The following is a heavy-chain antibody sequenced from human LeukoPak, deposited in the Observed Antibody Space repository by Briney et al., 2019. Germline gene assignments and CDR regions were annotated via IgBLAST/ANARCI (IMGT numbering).Heavy chain of an antibody. V-gene: IGHV4-4*02. CDR2: IFRSGDT. Sequence: SETLSLTCTVSGVSISSNWWIWVRRPPGKGLEWIGEIFRSGDTNYNPSLKSRVTISMDKSKNQLSLRLNSVTAADTAIYYCARDRGEDSYSHDYWGQGALVTVSS. J-gene: IGHJ4*02. CDR3: ARDRGEDSYSHDY. CDR1: GVSISSNW. D-gene: IGHD1-26*01.